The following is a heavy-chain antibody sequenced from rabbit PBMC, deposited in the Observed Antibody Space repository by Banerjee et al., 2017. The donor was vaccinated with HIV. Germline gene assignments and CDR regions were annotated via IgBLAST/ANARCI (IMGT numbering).Heavy chain of an antibody. V-gene: IGHV1S45*01. Sequence: QEQLKETGGGLVQPGGSLTLSCKASGFDFRRYYMSWVRQAPGKGLEWIGCIGAGSSGITYYANWAKGRFTISKTSSTTVALQMTSLTAADTATYFCARDLAGVIGWNFGLWGPGTLVTVS. CDR3: ARDLAGVIGWNFGL. CDR2: IGAGSSGIT. J-gene: IGHJ4*01. CDR1: GFDFRRYYM. D-gene: IGHD4-1*01.